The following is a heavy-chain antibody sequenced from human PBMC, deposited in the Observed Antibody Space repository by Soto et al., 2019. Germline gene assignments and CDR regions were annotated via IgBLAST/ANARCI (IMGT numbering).Heavy chain of an antibody. Sequence: SETLSLTCNVSGDSIGRFYWSWIRQSSEKGLEWIGRVHSTGGTAYNPALKGRVTISLDRPKNHVSLEMSSLTAADTAVYFCARDLSGTELEISGRGTRGTVSS. V-gene: IGHV4-4*07. CDR1: GDSIGRFY. D-gene: IGHD1-26*01. J-gene: IGHJ6*02. CDR2: VHSTGGT. CDR3: ARDLSGTELEI.